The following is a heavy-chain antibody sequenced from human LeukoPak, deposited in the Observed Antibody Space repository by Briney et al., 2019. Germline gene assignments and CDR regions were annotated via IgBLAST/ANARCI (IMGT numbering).Heavy chain of an antibody. Sequence: GGSLRLSCAASGFTFSSYAMHWVRQAPGKGLEWVAVISYDGSNKYYADSVKGRFTISRDNSKNTLYLQMNSLRAEDTAVYYCARYLMVTYTFDYWGQGTLVTVSS. CDR3: ARYLMVTYTFDY. V-gene: IGHV3-30-3*01. CDR1: GFTFSSYA. D-gene: IGHD4-23*01. J-gene: IGHJ4*02. CDR2: ISYDGSNK.